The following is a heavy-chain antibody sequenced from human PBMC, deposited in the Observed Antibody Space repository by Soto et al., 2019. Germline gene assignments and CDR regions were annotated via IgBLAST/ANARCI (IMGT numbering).Heavy chain of an antibody. V-gene: IGHV5-51*01. CDR2: IYPGDSDT. CDR1: GYSFTSYW. J-gene: IGHJ5*02. D-gene: IGHD2-21*02. Sequence: PGESLKLSCKGSGYSFTSYWIGWVRQMPGKGLEWMGIIYPGDSDTRYSPSFQGQVTISADKSISTAYLQWSSLKASDTAMYYCARHRGGGDCYSGTCRWFDPWGQGTLVTVSS. CDR3: ARHRGGGDCYSGTCRWFDP.